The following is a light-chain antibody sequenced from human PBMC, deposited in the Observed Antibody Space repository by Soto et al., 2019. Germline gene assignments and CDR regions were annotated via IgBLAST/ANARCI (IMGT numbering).Light chain of an antibody. CDR2: EVN. V-gene: IGLV2-14*01. Sequence: QSALTQPASVSGSPGQSIIISCTGTSSDVGRYNYVSWYQQHPGTAPKLIIYEVNNRPSEISNRFSGSKSANTASLTISGLQAEDEADYYCTSFTSSATYVFGTGTKLTVL. CDR3: TSFTSSATYV. J-gene: IGLJ1*01. CDR1: SSDVGRYNY.